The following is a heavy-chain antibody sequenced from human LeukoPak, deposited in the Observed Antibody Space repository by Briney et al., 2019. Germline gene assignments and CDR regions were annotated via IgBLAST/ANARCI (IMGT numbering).Heavy chain of an antibody. D-gene: IGHD4-17*01. CDR1: GFTFSSYS. CDR2: ISSSSSYI. CDR3: ARESLPQGDYGDYVGDY. J-gene: IGHJ4*02. Sequence: GGSLRLSCAASGFTFSSYSMNWVRQAPGKGLEWVSSISSSSSYIYYADSVKGRFTISRDNAKNSLYLQMNSLKAEDTAVYYCARESLPQGDYGDYVGDYWGQGTLVTVSS. V-gene: IGHV3-21*01.